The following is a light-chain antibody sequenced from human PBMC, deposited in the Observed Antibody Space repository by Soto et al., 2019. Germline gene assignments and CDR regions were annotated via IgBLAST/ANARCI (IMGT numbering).Light chain of an antibody. CDR1: SSDIGD. Sequence: QSALTQPASVSGSPGQSITVSCTGTSSDIGDVSWYQHHPGKAPRLIIYDVNNRPSGVGARFSASKSGNTASLTISGLQAEDEADYYCTSYRRSGLYGFGTGTKLTVL. CDR3: TSYRRSGLYG. CDR2: DVN. J-gene: IGLJ1*01. V-gene: IGLV2-14*03.